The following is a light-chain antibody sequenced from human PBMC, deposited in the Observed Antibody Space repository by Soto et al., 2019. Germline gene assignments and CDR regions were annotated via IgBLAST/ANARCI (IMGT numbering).Light chain of an antibody. V-gene: IGKV2-30*01. CDR3: MQATHWPYT. CDR2: KVS. Sequence: AVLTQSPLSLPVTLGQPASISCRSSQSLVFGDGNTYLNWFQQRPGQSPRHLIYKVSNRDSGVPDRFSGSAAGTDFTLKISRVEAEDVGLYYCMQATHWPYTFGQGTKLELK. J-gene: IGKJ2*01. CDR1: QSLVFGDGNTY.